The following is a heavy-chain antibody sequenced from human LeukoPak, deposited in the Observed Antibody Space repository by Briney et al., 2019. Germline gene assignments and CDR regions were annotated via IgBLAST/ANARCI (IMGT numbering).Heavy chain of an antibody. D-gene: IGHD3-22*01. CDR1: GGSISSGSHY. CDR2: IYTSGST. Sequence: PSETLSLTCTVSGGSISSGSHYWSWIRQPAGTGLEWIGRIYTSGSTNYNPSLKSRVTISLDTSENHFSLKLSSVTAADTAVYYCARVTTGGYYNYWGQGTLVTVSS. J-gene: IGHJ4*02. V-gene: IGHV4-61*02. CDR3: ARVTTGGYYNY.